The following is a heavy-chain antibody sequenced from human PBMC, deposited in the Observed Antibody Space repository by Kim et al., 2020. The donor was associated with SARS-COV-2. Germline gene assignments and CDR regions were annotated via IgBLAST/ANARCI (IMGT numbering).Heavy chain of an antibody. Sequence: YYGESGKERFTISRNNSQNTMYLRMSNLRAEDTAIYHCARNYGSGTVIRDVWGQGTMVTVSS. V-gene: IGHV3-33*01. D-gene: IGHD3-10*01. CDR3: ARNYGSGTVIRDV. J-gene: IGHJ3*01.